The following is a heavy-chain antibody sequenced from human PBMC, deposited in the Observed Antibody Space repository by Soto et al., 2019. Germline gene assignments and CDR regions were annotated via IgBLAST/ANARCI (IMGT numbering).Heavy chain of an antibody. CDR3: ARANYYDSSGTIGHFDY. V-gene: IGHV3-33*01. CDR1: GFTFSSYG. Sequence: GGSLRLSCAASGFTFSSYGMHWVRQAPGKGLEWVAVIWSEGSNKYYADSVKGRFTISRDNPKNTLYLQMNRLRAEETAVYYCARANYYDSSGTIGHFDYWGQGTLVTVSS. CDR2: IWSEGSNK. D-gene: IGHD3-22*01. J-gene: IGHJ4*02.